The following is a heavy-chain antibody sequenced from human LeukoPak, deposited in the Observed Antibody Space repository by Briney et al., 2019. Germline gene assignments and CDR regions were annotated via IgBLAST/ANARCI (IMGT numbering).Heavy chain of an antibody. V-gene: IGHV4-61*01. J-gene: IGHJ6*02. Sequence: KTSETLSLTCTVSGASVSSGSSYWGWIRQPPGKGLERIGYIFYSGTTNYSPSLKSRVTMSLDTFENQFSLRLSSVTAADTAVYYCARTPVYCSGGSCYYYYYAMDVWGQGTTVTVSS. CDR1: GASVSSGSSY. CDR3: ARTPVYCSGGSCYYYYYAMDV. D-gene: IGHD2-15*01. CDR2: IFYSGTT.